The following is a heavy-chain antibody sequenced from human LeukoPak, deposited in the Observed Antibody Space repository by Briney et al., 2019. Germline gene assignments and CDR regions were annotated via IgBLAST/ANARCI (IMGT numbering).Heavy chain of an antibody. D-gene: IGHD3-16*01. CDR1: GFTLSRYW. Sequence: PGGSLRLSCAASGFTLSRYWMYWVRQVPGKGPVWVSHIDSDGSSTFYADSVKGRFAISRDNAKNTLYLQMNGLRPEDTAVYYCARGISLGIWGQGTMVAVSS. CDR3: ARGISLGI. J-gene: IGHJ3*02. V-gene: IGHV3-74*01. CDR2: IDSDGSST.